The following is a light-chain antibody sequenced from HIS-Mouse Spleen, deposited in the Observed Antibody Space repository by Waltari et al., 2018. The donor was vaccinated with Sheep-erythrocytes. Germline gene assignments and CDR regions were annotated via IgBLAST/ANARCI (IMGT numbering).Light chain of an antibody. CDR1: KVGDKY. CDR3: QAWDSSTAV. J-gene: IGLJ2*01. Sequence: SYELTQPTSVSVSPGQTASITCSGDKVGDKYACWYQQKPGQSPVLVIYQDSKRPSGIPERFSGSNSGNTATLTISGTQAMDEADYYCQAWDSSTAVFGGGTKLTVL. CDR2: QDS. V-gene: IGLV3-1*01.